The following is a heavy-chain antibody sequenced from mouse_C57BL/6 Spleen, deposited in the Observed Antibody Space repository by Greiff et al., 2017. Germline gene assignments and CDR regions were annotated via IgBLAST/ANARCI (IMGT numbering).Heavy chain of an antibody. V-gene: IGHV1-55*01. CDR2: IHPGSGST. Sequence: QVQLQQPGAELVKPGASVKMSCKASGYTFTSYWITWVKQRPGQGLEWIGEIHPGSGSTNYNEKFKSKATLTVDTSSSTAYMQLSSLTSEDSAVEYCARGTTVVATDYWGQGTTLTVSS. D-gene: IGHD1-1*01. J-gene: IGHJ2*01. CDR3: ARGTTVVATDY. CDR1: GYTFTSYW.